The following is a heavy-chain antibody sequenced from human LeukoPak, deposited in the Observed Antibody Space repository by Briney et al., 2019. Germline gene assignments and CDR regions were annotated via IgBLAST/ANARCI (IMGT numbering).Heavy chain of an antibody. CDR1: GYTFTGYY. V-gene: IGHV1-2*02. CDR2: INPNSGGT. Sequence: GASVKVSCKASGYTFTGYYMHWVRQAPGQGLEWMGWINPNSGGTNYAQKFQGRVTITADKSTSTAYMELSSLRSEDTAVYYCAGSLGYCTSNVCYLKYWGQGTLVTVSS. J-gene: IGHJ4*02. D-gene: IGHD2-8*01. CDR3: AGSLGYCTSNVCYLKY.